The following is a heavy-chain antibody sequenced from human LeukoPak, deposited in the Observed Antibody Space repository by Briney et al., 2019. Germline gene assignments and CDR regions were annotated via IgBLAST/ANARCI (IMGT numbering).Heavy chain of an antibody. V-gene: IGHV1-8*01. J-gene: IGHJ4*02. CDR2: MNPDNGNT. Sequence: ASVTVSFKTSVYTFTMFDINWVRQATGQGVEWMGWMNPDNGNTDYTQKFQGRVTINRNTEIDTVYLELSNLRSEDTAVYYCARGEYMYGHEIDHWGQGTLVTVSS. CDR3: ARGEYMYGHEIDH. CDR1: VYTFTMFD. D-gene: IGHD2-8*01.